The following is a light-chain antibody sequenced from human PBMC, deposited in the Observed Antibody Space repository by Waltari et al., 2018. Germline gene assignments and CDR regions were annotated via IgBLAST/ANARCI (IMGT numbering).Light chain of an antibody. J-gene: IGKJ5*01. CDR2: WAS. V-gene: IGKV4-1*01. Sequence: DIVLTQSPDSLAVSLGERATINCKSSQSLLYNSNNKNYLAWYQLKPGQPPKLLIFWASTRESGVPDRFSGSGSGTDFTLTINSLQAEDVAVYYCQQYYSTVLVTFGQGTRLEIK. CDR3: QQYYSTVLVT. CDR1: QSLLYNSNNKNY.